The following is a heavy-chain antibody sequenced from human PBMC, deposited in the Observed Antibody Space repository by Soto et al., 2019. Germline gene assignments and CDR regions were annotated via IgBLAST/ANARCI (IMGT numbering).Heavy chain of an antibody. CDR2: IYYSGST. Sequence: QVQLQESGPGLVKPSETLSLTCTVSGGSISSYYWSWIRQPPGKGLEWIGYIYYSGSTNYNPSLKSRVTISVDTSKNQFSLKLSSVTAAATAVYYCARVGMATKTPFDYWGQGTLVTVSS. CDR1: GGSISSYY. CDR3: ARVGMATKTPFDY. J-gene: IGHJ4*02. V-gene: IGHV4-59*01. D-gene: IGHD5-12*01.